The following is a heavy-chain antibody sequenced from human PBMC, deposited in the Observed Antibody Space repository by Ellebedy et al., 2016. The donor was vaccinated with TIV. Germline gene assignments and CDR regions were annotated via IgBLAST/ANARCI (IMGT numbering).Heavy chain of an antibody. CDR1: GYTFTSYA. CDR3: ARTDYYGSGSYYNGAVCDWFDP. J-gene: IGHJ5*02. CDR2: INAGNGNT. D-gene: IGHD3-10*01. Sequence: AASVKVSCKVSGYTFTSYAMHWVRQAPGQRLEWMGWINAGNGNTKYSQKFQGRVTITRDTSASTAYMELSSLRSEDTAVYYCARTDYYGSGSYYNGAVCDWFDPWGQGTLVTVSS. V-gene: IGHV1-3*01.